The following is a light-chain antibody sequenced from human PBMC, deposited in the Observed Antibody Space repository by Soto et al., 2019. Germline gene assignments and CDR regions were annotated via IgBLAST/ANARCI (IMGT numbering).Light chain of an antibody. V-gene: IGKV3-15*01. CDR2: GAS. CDR3: QQYNNWPLT. CDR1: QSVRSN. Sequence: EIVMTQSPATLSVSPGERATLSCRASQSVRSNLAWYQQKPGQAPRLLIYGASTRATGIPARFSGSGSGTEFTLTISSLQSGDFAVYYCQQYNNWPLTFGGGTKVEIK. J-gene: IGKJ4*01.